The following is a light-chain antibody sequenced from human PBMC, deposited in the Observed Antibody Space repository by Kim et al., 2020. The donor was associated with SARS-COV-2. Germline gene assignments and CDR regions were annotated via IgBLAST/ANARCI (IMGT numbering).Light chain of an antibody. Sequence: SPVQSFTISCPGTSSVVGGYNYVSWYQQHPGKAPKLMIYDVSKRPSGVPDRFSGSKSGNTASLTISGLQAEDEADYYCCSYAGSVVFGGGTQLTVL. CDR1: SSVVGGYNY. J-gene: IGLJ2*01. CDR3: CSYAGSVV. V-gene: IGLV2-11*01. CDR2: DVS.